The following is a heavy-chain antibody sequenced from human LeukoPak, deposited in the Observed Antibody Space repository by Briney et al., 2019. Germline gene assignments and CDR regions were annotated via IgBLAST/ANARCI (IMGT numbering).Heavy chain of an antibody. CDR1: GGSISSSSYY. Sequence: SETLSLTCTVSGGSISSSSYYWGWIRQPPGKGLEWIGSIYYSGSTYYNPSLKSRVTISVHTSKNQFSLKLSSVTAADTAVYYCARDIRPDCSGGSCYSNWFDPWGQGTLVTVSS. J-gene: IGHJ5*02. CDR2: IYYSGST. D-gene: IGHD2-15*01. V-gene: IGHV4-39*07. CDR3: ARDIRPDCSGGSCYSNWFDP.